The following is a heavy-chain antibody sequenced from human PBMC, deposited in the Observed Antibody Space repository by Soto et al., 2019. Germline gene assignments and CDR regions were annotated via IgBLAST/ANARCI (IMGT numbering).Heavy chain of an antibody. V-gene: IGHV4-30-4*01. Sequence: SETLSLTCTVSGGSISSGDYYWSWIRQPPGKGLEWIGYIYYSGSTYYNPSLKSRVTISVDTSKNQFSLKLSSVTAADTAVYYCARVPKGDQYYYDSSGYYYRLFDYWGQGTLVTVSS. D-gene: IGHD3-22*01. CDR3: ARVPKGDQYYYDSSGYYYRLFDY. J-gene: IGHJ4*02. CDR2: IYYSGST. CDR1: GGSISSGDYY.